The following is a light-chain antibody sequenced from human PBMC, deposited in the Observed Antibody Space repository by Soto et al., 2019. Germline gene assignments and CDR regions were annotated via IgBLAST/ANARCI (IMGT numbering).Light chain of an antibody. CDR1: QSVSSRF. Sequence: EIVLTQSPGNLSLSPGERATLSCRASQSVSSRFLAWYQQKPGQAPRLLIYGACSRDTGIPDRFSVSGSGTDFTLTISRLEPEDFAVYYCQQYGSSPTFGQGTKLEIK. CDR2: GAC. CDR3: QQYGSSPT. J-gene: IGKJ2*01. V-gene: IGKV3-20*01.